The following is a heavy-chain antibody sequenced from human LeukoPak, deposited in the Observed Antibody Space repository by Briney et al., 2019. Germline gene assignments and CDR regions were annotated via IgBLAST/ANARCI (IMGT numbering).Heavy chain of an antibody. V-gene: IGHV3-20*04. CDR2: INWNGGST. CDR3: ARAIFGVVTSYYYYMDV. CDR1: GFTFDDYG. Sequence: PGGSLRLSCAASGFTFDDYGMSWVRQAPGKGLEWVSGINWNGGSTGYADSVKGRFTISRDNAKNSLYLQMNSLRAKDTALYYSARAIFGVVTSYYYYMDVWGKGTTVTVSS. D-gene: IGHD3-3*01. J-gene: IGHJ6*03.